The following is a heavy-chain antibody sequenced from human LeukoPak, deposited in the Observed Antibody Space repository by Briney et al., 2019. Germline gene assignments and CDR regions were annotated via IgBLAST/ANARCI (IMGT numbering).Heavy chain of an antibody. CDR3: ARDMDSGPDFFDY. D-gene: IGHD1-26*01. V-gene: IGHV1-46*01. CDR2: INPSGGNT. Sequence: ASVKVSCKASGYTFTRYYMHWVRQAPGQGLEWMGIINPSGGNTNYAQKFQGRVTMTRDMSTSTVYMELSSLRSEDTAVYYCARDMDSGPDFFDYWGLGTLVTVSS. CDR1: GYTFTRYY. J-gene: IGHJ4*02.